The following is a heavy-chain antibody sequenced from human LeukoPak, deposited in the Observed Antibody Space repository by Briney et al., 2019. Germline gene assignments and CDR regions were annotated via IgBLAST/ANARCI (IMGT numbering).Heavy chain of an antibody. CDR2: IIPIFSTA. Sequence: ASVNVSCKASGATFTSYAISWVRQAPGQGLEWLGGIIPIFSTANYAQKVQGRVTITADESTSTAYMELSSLRSEDTAVYYCARHSSGYLDAFDIWGQGTMVTVSS. D-gene: IGHD3-22*01. V-gene: IGHV1-69*13. CDR1: GATFTSYA. J-gene: IGHJ3*02. CDR3: ARHSSGYLDAFDI.